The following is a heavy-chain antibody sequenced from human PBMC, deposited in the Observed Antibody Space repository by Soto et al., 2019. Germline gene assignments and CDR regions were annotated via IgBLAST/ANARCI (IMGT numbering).Heavy chain of an antibody. D-gene: IGHD2-2*01. CDR1: GYTFTSYD. V-gene: IGHV1-8*01. CDR3: ARAGCSSTSCYDRYYYYYAMDV. Sequence: VASVKVSCKASGYTFTSYDINWVRQATGQGFEWMGWMNPNSGNTGYAQKFQGGVTMTRNTSISTAYMELSSLRSEDTAVYYCARAGCSSTSCYDRYYYYYAMDVWGQGTTVTVSS. CDR2: MNPNSGNT. J-gene: IGHJ6*02.